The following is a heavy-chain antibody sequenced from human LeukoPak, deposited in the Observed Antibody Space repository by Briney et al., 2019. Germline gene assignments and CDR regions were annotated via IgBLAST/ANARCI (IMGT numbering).Heavy chain of an antibody. CDR1: GFTFSSYA. V-gene: IGHV3-23*01. Sequence: GGSLRLSCAASGFTFSSYAMSWVRQAPGKGLEWVSAISGGSTYYADSVKGRFTISRDNSKNTLYLQMNSLRAEDTAVYYWAKTPTSGGYWGQGTLVTVSS. CDR3: AKTPTSGGY. D-gene: IGHD1-26*01. J-gene: IGHJ4*02. CDR2: ISGGST.